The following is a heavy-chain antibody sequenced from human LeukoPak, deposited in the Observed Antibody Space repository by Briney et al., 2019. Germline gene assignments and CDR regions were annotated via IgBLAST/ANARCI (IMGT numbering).Heavy chain of an antibody. CDR2: IRQDGSEK. CDR1: GFTFSSYW. CDR3: AETPTRDGGGYSQSYYYYSGRNV. V-gene: IGHV3-7*01. Sequence: GGSLRLSCAASGFTFSSYWMSWVRQAPGKGLEWVANIRQDGSEKYYVDSVKGRFTISRDNSKNTLYLQMNSLRAEDTAVYYCAETPTRDGGGYSQSYYYYSGRNVWGQGTRVT. J-gene: IGHJ6*02. D-gene: IGHD3-22*01.